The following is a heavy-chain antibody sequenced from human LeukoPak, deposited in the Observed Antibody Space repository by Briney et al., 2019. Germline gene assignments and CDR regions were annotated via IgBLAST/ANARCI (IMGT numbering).Heavy chain of an antibody. J-gene: IGHJ1*01. D-gene: IGHD6-19*01. CDR1: GFTFSSYA. Sequence: GGSLRLSCAASGFTFSSYAMTWVRQAPGKGLEWVSGISGSGVSTYYADSVKGRFTISRDNSKNTLYLQMNSLRAEDTAVYYCARGGKIAVVGTRSPQYFHHWGQGTLVTVSS. CDR2: ISGSGVST. V-gene: IGHV3-23*01. CDR3: ARGGKIAVVGTRSPQYFHH.